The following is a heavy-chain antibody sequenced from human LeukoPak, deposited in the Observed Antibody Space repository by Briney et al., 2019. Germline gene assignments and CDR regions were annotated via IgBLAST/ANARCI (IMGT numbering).Heavy chain of an antibody. Sequence: ASVKVSCKASGYTFTGYYMRWVRQAPGQGLEWMGWINPNSGGTNYAQKFQGRVTMTRDTSISTAYMELSRLRSDDTAVYYCATDYGGNSGLDYWGQGTLVTVSS. V-gene: IGHV1-2*02. CDR3: ATDYGGNSGLDY. D-gene: IGHD4-23*01. J-gene: IGHJ4*02. CDR1: GYTFTGYY. CDR2: INPNSGGT.